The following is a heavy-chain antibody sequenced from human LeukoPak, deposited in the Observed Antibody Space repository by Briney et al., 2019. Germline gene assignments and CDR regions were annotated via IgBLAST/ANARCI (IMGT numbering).Heavy chain of an antibody. V-gene: IGHV4-4*07. J-gene: IGHJ4*02. CDR1: GDSIGNYY. D-gene: IGHD6-13*01. Sequence: PSETLSLTCIVSGDSIGNYYWSWIRQPAGKGLEWIGRIYTSGSTNYNPSLKSRVTMSVDTSKNQFSLKLTSVTAADTAVYYCARKAAAGTFYFDYWGQGTLVTVSS. CDR2: IYTSGST. CDR3: ARKAAAGTFYFDY.